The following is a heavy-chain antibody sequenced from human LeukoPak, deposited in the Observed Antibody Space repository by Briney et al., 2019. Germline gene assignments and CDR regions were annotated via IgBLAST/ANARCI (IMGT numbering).Heavy chain of an antibody. V-gene: IGHV4-34*01. D-gene: IGHD4-17*01. CDR2: INHSGST. CDR3: ARVGDYGDFRIDS. Sequence: PSETLSLTCAVYGGSFSGYYWSWIRQAPGKGLEWIGEINHSGSTNENPSLTSRVTISVDTSTNHCSLKLSSVRAADTAVYYCARVGDYGDFRIDSSGQGTLVTVSS. J-gene: IGHJ4*02. CDR1: GGSFSGYY.